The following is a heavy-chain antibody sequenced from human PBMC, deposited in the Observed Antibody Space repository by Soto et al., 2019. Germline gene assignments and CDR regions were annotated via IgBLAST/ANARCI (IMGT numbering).Heavy chain of an antibody. D-gene: IGHD3-16*01. CDR2: IIPIFGTA. CDR3: ARAVAPYLGTWFDP. V-gene: IGHV1-69*06. J-gene: IGHJ5*02. Sequence: SVKVSCKASGGTFSSYAISWVLQAPGQGLEWMGGIIPIFGTANYAQKFQGRVTITADKSTSTAYMELSSLRSEDMAVYYCARAVAPYLGTWFDPWGQGTLVTVSS. CDR1: GGTFSSYA.